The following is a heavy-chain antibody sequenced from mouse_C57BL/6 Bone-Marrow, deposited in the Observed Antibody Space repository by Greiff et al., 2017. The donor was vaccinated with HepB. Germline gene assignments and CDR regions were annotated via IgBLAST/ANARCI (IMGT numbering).Heavy chain of an antibody. CDR2: IDPSDSYT. CDR1: GYTFTSYW. J-gene: IGHJ1*03. CDR3: AKGAYYYGSSFYWYFDV. Sequence: QVQLKQPGAELVKPGASVKLSCKASGYTFTSYWMQWVKQRPGQGLEWIGEIDPSDSYTNYNQKFKGKATLTVDTSSSTAYMQLSSLTSEDSAVYYCAKGAYYYGSSFYWYFDVWGTGTTVTVSS. D-gene: IGHD1-1*01. V-gene: IGHV1-50*01.